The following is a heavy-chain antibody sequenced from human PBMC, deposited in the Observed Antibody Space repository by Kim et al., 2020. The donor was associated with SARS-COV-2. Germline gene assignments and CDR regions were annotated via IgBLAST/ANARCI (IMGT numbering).Heavy chain of an antibody. CDR2: ISWNSGSI. CDR3: AKDFYYVATTHGGLGGLFDY. V-gene: IGHV3-9*01. CDR1: GFTFDDYA. D-gene: IGHD5-12*01. Sequence: GGSLRLSCAASGFTFDDYAMHWVRQAPGKGLEWVSGISWNSGSIGYADSVKGRFTISRDNAKNSLYLQMNSLRAEDTALYYCAKDFYYVATTHGGLGGLFDYWGQGTLVTVSS. J-gene: IGHJ4*02.